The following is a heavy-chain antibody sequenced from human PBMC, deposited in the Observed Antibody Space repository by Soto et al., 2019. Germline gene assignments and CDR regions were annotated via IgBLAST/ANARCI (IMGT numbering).Heavy chain of an antibody. Sequence: QVQLQQWGAGLLKPSETLSLTCAVYGGSVNSGNYYWSWIRQPPGKGLEWIGEMSHSGGTHFNPSLKGLATISVDTSKNQFSLKVSSVTAADTALYYCARVERGTATTVVDAFDIWGPGTLVTVSS. CDR2: MSHSGGT. CDR1: GGSVNSGNYY. D-gene: IGHD1-1*01. V-gene: IGHV4-34*01. CDR3: ARVERGTATTVVDAFDI. J-gene: IGHJ3*02.